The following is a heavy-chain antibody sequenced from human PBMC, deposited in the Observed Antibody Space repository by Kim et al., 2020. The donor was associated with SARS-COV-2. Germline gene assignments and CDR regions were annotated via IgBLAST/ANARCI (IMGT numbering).Heavy chain of an antibody. CDR1: GGSISSSSYY. CDR2: IYYSGST. J-gene: IGHJ4*02. CDR3: ARRIAARPFDY. V-gene: IGHV4-39*01. D-gene: IGHD6-6*01. Sequence: SETLSLTCTVSGGSISSSSYYWGWIRQPPGKGLEWIGSIYYSGSTYYNPSLKSRVTISVDTSKNQFSLKLSSVTAADTAVYYCARRIAARPFDYWGQGTLGTVSS.